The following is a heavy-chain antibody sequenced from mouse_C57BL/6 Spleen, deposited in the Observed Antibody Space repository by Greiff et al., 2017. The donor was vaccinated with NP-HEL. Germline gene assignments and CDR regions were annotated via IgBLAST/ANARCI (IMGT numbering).Heavy chain of an antibody. Sequence: VQLQQSGAELVRPGASVKLSCTASGFNIKDDYMHWVKQRPEQGLEWIGWIDPEKGDTEYASKFQGKATITADTSSKTAYLQLSSLTSEDTAVYYCTTGAQATHYAMDYWGQGTSVTVSS. J-gene: IGHJ4*01. D-gene: IGHD3-2*02. CDR2: IDPEKGDT. CDR3: TTGAQATHYAMDY. V-gene: IGHV14-4*01. CDR1: GFNIKDDY.